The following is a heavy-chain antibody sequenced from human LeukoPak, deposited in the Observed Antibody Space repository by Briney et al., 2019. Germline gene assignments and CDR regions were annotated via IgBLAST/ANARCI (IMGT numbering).Heavy chain of an antibody. CDR3: APLAATTDY. Sequence: GGSLRLSCAASGFTLSSYAMSWVRQAPGKGLEWVSSISASGGGTYYADSVKGRFTISRDTSKNTLYLRMNSLRAEDTAVYYCAPLAATTDYWGQGTLVTVSS. D-gene: IGHD5-12*01. CDR1: GFTLSSYA. J-gene: IGHJ4*02. V-gene: IGHV3-23*01. CDR2: ISASGGGT.